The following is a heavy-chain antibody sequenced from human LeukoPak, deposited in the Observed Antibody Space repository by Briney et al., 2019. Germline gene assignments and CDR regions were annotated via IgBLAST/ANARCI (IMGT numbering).Heavy chain of an antibody. D-gene: IGHD6-13*01. Sequence: GGSLRHSCAASGFTFSSYGMHWVRQAPGKGLEWVAVISYDGSNKYYADSVKGRFTISRDNSKNTLYLQMNSLRAEDTAVYYCARTAPPYSSSWYLGYWGQGTLVTVSS. J-gene: IGHJ4*02. CDR2: ISYDGSNK. CDR3: ARTAPPYSSSWYLGY. V-gene: IGHV3-30*03. CDR1: GFTFSSYG.